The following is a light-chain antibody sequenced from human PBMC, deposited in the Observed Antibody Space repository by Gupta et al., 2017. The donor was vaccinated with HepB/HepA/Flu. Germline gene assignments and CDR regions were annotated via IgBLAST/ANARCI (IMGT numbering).Light chain of an antibody. J-gene: IGLJ3*02. CDR3: CSYAGSSTFWV. V-gene: IGLV2-23*02. CDR1: SSDVGSYNL. CDR2: AVS. Sequence: QSALTQPASVSGSPGPSITISCTGTSSDVGSYNLVSWYQQHPGKAPKLMIYAVSKRPSGVSNRFSGSKSGNTASLTISGLQAEDEADYYCCSYAGSSTFWVFGGGTKLTVL.